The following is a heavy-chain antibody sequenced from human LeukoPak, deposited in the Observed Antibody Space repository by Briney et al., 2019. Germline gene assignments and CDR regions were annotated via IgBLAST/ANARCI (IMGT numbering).Heavy chain of an antibody. CDR2: IYYSGST. CDR1: GGSISSYY. Sequence: SETLSLTCTVSGGSISSYYWSWIRQPPGKGLEWIGYIYYSGSTNYNPSLKSRVTISVDTSKNQFSLKLSSVTAADTAVYYCARGFGYYDSSGYLQAFDIWGQGAMVTVSS. D-gene: IGHD3-22*01. V-gene: IGHV4-59*01. CDR3: ARGFGYYDSSGYLQAFDI. J-gene: IGHJ3*02.